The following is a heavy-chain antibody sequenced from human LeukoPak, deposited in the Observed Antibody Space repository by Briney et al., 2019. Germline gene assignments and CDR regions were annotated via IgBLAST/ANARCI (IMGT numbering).Heavy chain of an antibody. J-gene: IGHJ5*02. V-gene: IGHV4-39*07. CDR1: GGSISSSSYY. CDR3: ARRLELLWFGELPDQAYNCFDP. Sequence: SETLSLTCTVSGGSISSSSYYWGWIRQPPGKGLEWIGEINHSGSTNYNPSLKSRVTISVDTSKNQFSLKLSSVTAADTAVYYCARRLELLWFGELPDQAYNCFDPWGQGTLVTVSS. CDR2: INHSGST. D-gene: IGHD3-10*01.